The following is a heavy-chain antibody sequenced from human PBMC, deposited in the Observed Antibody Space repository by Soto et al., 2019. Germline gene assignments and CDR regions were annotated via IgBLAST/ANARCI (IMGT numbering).Heavy chain of an antibody. V-gene: IGHV4-31*03. CDR3: ARGFNDSSGYYRYYYGMDV. D-gene: IGHD3-22*01. J-gene: IGHJ6*02. CDR1: GGSISSGGYY. Sequence: QVQLQESGPGLVKPSQTLSLTCTVSGGSISSGGYYWSWIRQHPGKGLEWIGYIYYSGSTYYNPSLKSRVTISVDPSKNQFSLKLSSVTAADTAVYYCARGFNDSSGYYRYYYGMDVWGQGTTVTVSS. CDR2: IYYSGST.